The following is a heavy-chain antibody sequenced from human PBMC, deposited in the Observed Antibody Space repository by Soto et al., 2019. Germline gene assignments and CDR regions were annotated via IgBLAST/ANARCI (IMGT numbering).Heavy chain of an antibody. J-gene: IGHJ6*02. CDR2: ISGSGGST. CDR3: AKDGLRSSGSYYTNYYYGMDV. Sequence: GGSLRLSCAASGFTFSSYAMSWVRQAPGKGLEWVSAISGSGGSTYYADSVKGRFTISRDNSKNTLYLQMNSLRAEDTAVYYCAKDGLRSSGSYYTNYYYGMDVWGQGTTVTVSS. D-gene: IGHD3-10*01. V-gene: IGHV3-23*01. CDR1: GFTFSSYA.